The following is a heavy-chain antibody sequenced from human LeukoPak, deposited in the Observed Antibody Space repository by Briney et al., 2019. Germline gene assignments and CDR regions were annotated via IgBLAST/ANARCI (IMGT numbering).Heavy chain of an antibody. CDR1: GFTFTSYT. Sequence: PGGSLRLSCAASGFTFTSYTMTWVRQAPGKGLEWVSGISDSGGSTHYADSVKGRFTISRDDSKNTAYLQMNSLKTEDTAVYYCTRRERWLFDYWGQGTLVTVSS. CDR2: ISDSGGST. V-gene: IGHV3-23*01. CDR3: TRRERWLFDY. D-gene: IGHD5-24*01. J-gene: IGHJ4*02.